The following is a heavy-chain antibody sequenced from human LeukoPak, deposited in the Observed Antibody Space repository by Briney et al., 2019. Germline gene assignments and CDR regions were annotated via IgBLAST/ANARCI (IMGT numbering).Heavy chain of an antibody. Sequence: ASVKVSCKASGYTFTSYGISWVRQAPGQGLEWMGWISAYNGNTNYAQKLQGRVTMTTDTSTSTAYMELRSLRSDDTAVYYCTREAYYYDSSGLTPNFDYWGQGTLVTVSS. CDR1: GYTFTSYG. V-gene: IGHV1-18*01. D-gene: IGHD3-22*01. J-gene: IGHJ4*02. CDR3: TREAYYYDSSGLTPNFDY. CDR2: ISAYNGNT.